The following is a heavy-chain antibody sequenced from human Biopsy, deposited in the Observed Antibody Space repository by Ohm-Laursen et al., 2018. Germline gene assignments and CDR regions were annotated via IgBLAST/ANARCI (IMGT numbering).Heavy chain of an antibody. Sequence: RSLRLSCAASGFRFDNTGMHWVRQGPGKGLEWVAGISWSSDSITYAKSVTSRFTISRDNGENSLYLQMNSLRPEDTALYYCTKNTQWEGSGYLDAFHIWGHGAMVTVSS. J-gene: IGHJ3*02. CDR3: TKNTQWEGSGYLDAFHI. CDR2: ISWSSDSI. CDR1: GFRFDNTG. V-gene: IGHV3-9*01. D-gene: IGHD3-22*01.